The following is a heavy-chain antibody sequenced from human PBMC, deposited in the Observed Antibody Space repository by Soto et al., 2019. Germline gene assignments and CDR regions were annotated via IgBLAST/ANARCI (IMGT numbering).Heavy chain of an antibody. CDR1: GGSISSYY. Sequence: SETLSLTCTVSGGSISSYYWSWIRQPPGKGLEWIGYIYYSGSTNYNPSLKSRVTISVDTSKNQFSLKLSSVTAADTAVYYCARGLELGYCSSTSCYGGSFDYWGQGTLVTVSS. D-gene: IGHD2-2*01. J-gene: IGHJ4*02. CDR3: ARGLELGYCSSTSCYGGSFDY. CDR2: IYYSGST. V-gene: IGHV4-59*01.